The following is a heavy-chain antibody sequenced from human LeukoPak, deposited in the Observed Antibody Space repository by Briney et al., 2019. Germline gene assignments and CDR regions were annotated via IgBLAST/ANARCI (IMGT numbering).Heavy chain of an antibody. D-gene: IGHD4-11*01. Sequence: PGGSLRLSCAASGFTFSNYALHWVRQAPGKGLQWVAVTSYDGNTIHYADSVKGRFIISRDTSKNTLYLQMNSLRAEDTAVYYCARSGGLQKFDYWGQGTLVTVSS. CDR2: TSYDGNTI. CDR3: ARSGGLQKFDY. J-gene: IGHJ4*02. V-gene: IGHV3-30-3*01. CDR1: GFTFSNYA.